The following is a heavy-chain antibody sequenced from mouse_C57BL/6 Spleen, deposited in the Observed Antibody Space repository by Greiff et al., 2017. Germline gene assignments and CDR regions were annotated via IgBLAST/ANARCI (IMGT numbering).Heavy chain of an antibody. D-gene: IGHD1-1*01. CDR2: IDPSDSYT. CDR1: GYTFTSYW. CDR3: ARDTAVVAEAY. V-gene: IGHV1-59*01. J-gene: IGHJ3*01. Sequence: QVQLQQPGAELVRPGTSVKLSCKASGYTFTSYWMHWVKQRPGQGLEWIGVIDPSDSYTNYNQKFKGKATLTVDTSSSTAYMQLSSLTSEDSAFYYWARDTAVVAEAYWGQGTLVTVSA.